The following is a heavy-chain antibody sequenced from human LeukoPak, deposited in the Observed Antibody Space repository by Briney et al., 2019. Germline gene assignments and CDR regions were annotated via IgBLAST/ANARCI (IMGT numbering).Heavy chain of an antibody. CDR2: ISSSSSTI. J-gene: IGHJ4*02. CDR3: ARDSPDSSGWYYPDY. V-gene: IGHV3-48*01. D-gene: IGHD6-19*01. CDR1: GFTFRSYW. Sequence: GGSPRLSCAASGFTFRSYWMSWVRQAPGKGLEWVSYISSSSSTIYYADSVKGRFTISRDNAKNSLYLQMNSLRAEDTAVYYCARDSPDSSGWYYPDYWGQGTLVTVSS.